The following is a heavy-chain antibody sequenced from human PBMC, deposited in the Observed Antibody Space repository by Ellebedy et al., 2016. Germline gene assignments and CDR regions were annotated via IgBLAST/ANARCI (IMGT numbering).Heavy chain of an antibody. J-gene: IGHJ4*02. V-gene: IGHV6-1*01. CDR2: TYFSSRWYS. CDR3: ARGWLRSSFDY. Sequence: SQTLSLTCAISGDSVSINSGGWNWIRQSPSRGLEWLGRTYFSSRWYSDYAVSVKSRITINPVTAKNQFSLQLNSVTPEDTAIYYCARGWLRSSFDYWGQGTPVTVSS. CDR1: GDSVSINSGG. D-gene: IGHD5-12*01.